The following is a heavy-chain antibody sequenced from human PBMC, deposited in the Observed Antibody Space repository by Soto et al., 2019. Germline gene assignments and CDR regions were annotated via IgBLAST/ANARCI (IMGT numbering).Heavy chain of an antibody. CDR3: ARRKGDYYDSSGYHYYFDY. D-gene: IGHD3-22*01. V-gene: IGHV1-2*02. J-gene: IGHJ4*02. CDR2: INPNSGGT. CDR1: GYTFTGYY. Sequence: ASVKVYCKASGYTFTGYYMHWVRQAPGQGLEWMGWINPNSGGTKSAQKFQGRVTMTRDTSISTAYMELSTLSSDDTAVYYCARRKGDYYDSSGYHYYFDYWGQGTLVTVSS.